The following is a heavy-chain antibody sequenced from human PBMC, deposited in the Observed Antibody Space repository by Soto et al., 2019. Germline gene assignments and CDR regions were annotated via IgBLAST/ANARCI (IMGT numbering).Heavy chain of an antibody. J-gene: IGHJ6*02. V-gene: IGHV4-39*02. CDR3: AGEGGGPTAMVSLDV. D-gene: IGHD5-18*01. Sequence: QLQLQESGPGLVKPSETLSLTCTVSGGSISSSSYYWGWIRQPPGKGLEWIGSIYYSGSTYYNPSLKSRVTISVDTSKNQFSLKLSSVTAADTAVYYCAGEGGGPTAMVSLDVWGQGTTVTVSS. CDR2: IYYSGST. CDR1: GGSISSSSYY.